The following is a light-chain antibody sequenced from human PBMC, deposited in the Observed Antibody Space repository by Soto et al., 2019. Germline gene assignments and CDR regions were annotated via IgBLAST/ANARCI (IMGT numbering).Light chain of an antibody. CDR1: QSLLHSNGYIY. CDR2: LGS. Sequence: DIVMTQSPLSLPVTPGEPASISCRSSQSLLHSNGYIYLDWYLQKPGQSPQLLIYLGSNRASGVPDRFSGRGSGTDFTLKISRVEAEDVGVYYCMQALQTPRTFGQGTKLEIK. CDR3: MQALQTPRT. V-gene: IGKV2-28*01. J-gene: IGKJ2*02.